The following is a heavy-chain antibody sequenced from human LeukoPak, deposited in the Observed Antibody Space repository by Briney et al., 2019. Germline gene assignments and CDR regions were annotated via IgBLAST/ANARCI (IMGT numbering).Heavy chain of an antibody. CDR1: GFTFSSYS. J-gene: IGHJ5*02. CDR3: AREDTVSHH. CDR2: ISSGSTYI. D-gene: IGHD4-11*01. V-gene: IGHV3-21*04. Sequence: GGSLRLSCAASGFTFSSYSMNWVRQAPGKGLEWVSSISSGSTYIYYADSVKGRFTISRDNAKNSLYLQMNSLRAEDTAMYYCAREDTVSHHWGQGALVTVSS.